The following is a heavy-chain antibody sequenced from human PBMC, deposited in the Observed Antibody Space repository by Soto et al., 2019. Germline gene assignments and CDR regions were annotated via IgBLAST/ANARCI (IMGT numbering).Heavy chain of an antibody. CDR3: AEGRIYYDILTGYYIGYYGMDV. V-gene: IGHV4-59*08. CDR2: LYNAGST. Sequence: LSLTCTVSGGSISSYYWSWIRQPPGKGLEWIGYLYNAGSTIYNPSLKSRVTISVDMSQNQFSLNLNYVTAADTAVYYCAEGRIYYDILTGYYIGYYGMDVWGQGTTVTVSS. CDR1: GGSISSYY. J-gene: IGHJ6*02. D-gene: IGHD3-9*01.